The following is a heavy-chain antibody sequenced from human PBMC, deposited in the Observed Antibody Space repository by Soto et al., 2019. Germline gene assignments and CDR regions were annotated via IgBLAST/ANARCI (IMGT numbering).Heavy chain of an antibody. D-gene: IGHD3-22*01. CDR2: IYPGDSDT. CDR3: ALRPSYYYDSSGYYQEGY. J-gene: IGHJ4*02. Sequence: GESLKISCKGSGYSFTSYWIGWVRQMPGKGLEWMGIIYPGDSDTRYSPSFQGQVTISADKSISTAYLQWNSLKASDTAMYYCALRPSYYYDSSGYYQEGYWGQGTLVTVSS. V-gene: IGHV5-51*01. CDR1: GYSFTSYW.